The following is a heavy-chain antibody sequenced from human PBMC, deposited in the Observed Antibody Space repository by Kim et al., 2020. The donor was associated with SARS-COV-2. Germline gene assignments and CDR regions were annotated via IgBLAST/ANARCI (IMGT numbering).Heavy chain of an antibody. CDR3: ARSDTKSAVSIVATPLDYYYYGMDV. D-gene: IGHD5-12*01. CDR1: GFTFSSYA. CDR2: ISYDGSNK. Sequence: GGSLRLSCAASGFTFSSYAMHWVRQAPGKGLEWVAVISYDGSNKYYADSVKGRFTISRDNSKNTLYLQMNSLRAEDTAVYYCARSDTKSAVSIVATPLDYYYYGMDVWGQGTTVTVSS. V-gene: IGHV3-30-3*01. J-gene: IGHJ6*02.